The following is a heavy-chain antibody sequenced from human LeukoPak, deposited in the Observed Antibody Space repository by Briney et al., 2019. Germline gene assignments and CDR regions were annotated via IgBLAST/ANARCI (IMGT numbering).Heavy chain of an antibody. CDR2: IYHSGST. CDR1: GYSISSGYY. V-gene: IGHV4-38-2*02. Sequence: SETLSLTCTVSGYSISSGYYWGWIRQPPGKGLERIGSIYHSGSTYYNPSLKSRVTISVDTSKNQFSLKLSSVTAADTAVYYCARVGSMLWENFDYWGQGTLVTVSS. J-gene: IGHJ4*02. D-gene: IGHD2-8*01. CDR3: ARVGSMLWENFDY.